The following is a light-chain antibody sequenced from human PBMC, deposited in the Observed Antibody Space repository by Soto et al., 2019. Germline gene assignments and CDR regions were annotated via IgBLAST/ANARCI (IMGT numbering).Light chain of an antibody. Sequence: QSVLTQPPSVSGTPGQTVSISCAGTSSNLGADYDVHWYQQLPGTAPRLLIFGNRVRPSGVPDRFSGSKSGTSASLAITGLQAEDEAIYYCQSSDNSLPTAIFGAGTKLTVL. CDR3: QSSDNSLPTAI. CDR2: GNR. V-gene: IGLV1-40*01. J-gene: IGLJ2*01. CDR1: SSNLGADYD.